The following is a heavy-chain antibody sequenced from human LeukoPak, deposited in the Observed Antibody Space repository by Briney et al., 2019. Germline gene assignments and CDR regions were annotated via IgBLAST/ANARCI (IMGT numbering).Heavy chain of an antibody. J-gene: IGHJ4*02. V-gene: IGHV1-18*01. CDR1: GYTFTSYG. D-gene: IGHD2-15*01. CDR3: ARGEGYCSGGSCLLFDY. Sequence: GASVKVSCKASGYTFTSYGISWVRQAPGQGLEWMGWISAYNGNTNYAQKLQGRVTLTTDTSTSTAYMELRSLRSDDTAVYYCARGEGYCSGGSCLLFDYWGQGTLVTVSS. CDR2: ISAYNGNT.